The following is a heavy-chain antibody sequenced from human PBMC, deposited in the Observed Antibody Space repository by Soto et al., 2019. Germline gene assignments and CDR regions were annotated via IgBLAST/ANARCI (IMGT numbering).Heavy chain of an antibody. CDR1: GYTFTGYY. CDR2: INPNSGGT. CDR3: ASCSGGSCYYYYGMDV. Sequence: ASVKVSCKASGYTFTGYYMHWVRQAPGQGLEWMGWINPNSGGTNYAQKFQGWVTMTRDTSISTAYMELSRLRSDDTAVYYCASCSGGSCYYYYGMDVWGQGTTVTAP. V-gene: IGHV1-2*04. J-gene: IGHJ6*02. D-gene: IGHD2-15*01.